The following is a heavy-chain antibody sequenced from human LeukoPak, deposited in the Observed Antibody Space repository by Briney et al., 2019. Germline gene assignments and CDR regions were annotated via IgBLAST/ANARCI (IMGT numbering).Heavy chain of an antibody. D-gene: IGHD3-10*01. CDR3: AKKPYYYGSGRLYYFDY. Sequence: GGSLRLSCAASGFTFSSYAMSWVRQAPGKGLEWVSAISGSGGSTYYADSVKGRFTISRDNSKNTLYLQMDSLRAEDTAVYYCAKKPYYYGSGRLYYFDYWGQGTLVTVSS. V-gene: IGHV3-23*01. CDR2: ISGSGGST. CDR1: GFTFSSYA. J-gene: IGHJ4*02.